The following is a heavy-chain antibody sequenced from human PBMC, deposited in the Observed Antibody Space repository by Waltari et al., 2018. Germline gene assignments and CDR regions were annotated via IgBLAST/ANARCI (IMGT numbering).Heavy chain of an antibody. CDR1: GFTFSSYE. Sequence: EEQLVQSGGGLAQPGGSLRLSCVASGFTFSSYEMNWVRQAPGKGRDWVSHISRSGGTIYYADSGKGRFTISRDNAKDSLCLQMNSRRVEDTGVYYCATTSAGSWFDPWGQGTLVTVSS. J-gene: IGHJ5*02. CDR2: ISRSGGTI. V-gene: IGHV3-48*03. CDR3: ATTSAGSWFDP.